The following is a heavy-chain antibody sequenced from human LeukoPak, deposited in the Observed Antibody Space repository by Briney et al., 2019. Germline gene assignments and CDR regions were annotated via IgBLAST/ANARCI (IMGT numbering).Heavy chain of an antibody. CDR1: GGSFSGYY. J-gene: IGHJ4*02. Sequence: PSETLSLTCAVYGGSFSGYYWSWIRQPPGKGLEWIGEINHSGSTNYNPSLKSRVTISVDTSKNQFSLKLSSVTAADMAVYYCARGKRGYSSSWYDYWGQGTLVTVSS. V-gene: IGHV4-34*01. D-gene: IGHD6-13*01. CDR2: INHSGST. CDR3: ARGKRGYSSSWYDY.